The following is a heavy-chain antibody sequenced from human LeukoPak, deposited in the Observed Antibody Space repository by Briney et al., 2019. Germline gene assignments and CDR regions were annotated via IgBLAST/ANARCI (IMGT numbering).Heavy chain of an antibody. J-gene: IGHJ4*02. D-gene: IGHD6-19*01. CDR2: MNPNSGNT. CDR3: ARGRRKTVACIRYYFDY. CDR1: GYTFTSYD. Sequence: GASVKVSCKASGYTFTSYDINWVRQATGQGLEWMRWMNPNSGNTGYAQKFQGRVTMTRNTSISTAYMELSSLRSEDTAVYYCARGRRKTVACIRYYFDYWGQGTLVTVSS. V-gene: IGHV1-8*01.